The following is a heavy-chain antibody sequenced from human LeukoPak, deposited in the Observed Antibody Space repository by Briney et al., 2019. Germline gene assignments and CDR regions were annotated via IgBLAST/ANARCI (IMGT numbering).Heavy chain of an antibody. V-gene: IGHV3-74*03. D-gene: IGHD2-15*01. CDR3: ARARGGYVLDS. CDR1: EFTSSGDW. J-gene: IGHJ4*02. CDR2: LKNDGSSA. Sequence: GGSLRLSCAASEFTSSGDWMHWVRQAPGKGLVWVARLKNDGSSAEYTNSAQGRFIISRDNGRNTVFLQMDSLRGDDTAIYYCARARGGYVLDSWGQGTQVIVSS.